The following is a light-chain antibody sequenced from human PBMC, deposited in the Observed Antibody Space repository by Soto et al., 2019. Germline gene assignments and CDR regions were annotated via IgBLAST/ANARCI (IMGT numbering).Light chain of an antibody. Sequence: EIIMMQSPATLSMSPGERATLPCRASQSVNNKLAWYQQKPGQPPRLLIHGASTRATDVPLRFSGGGSGTEFTLTISSLQSGDFAVYYCEQYNNWPLTFGGGTKVEIK. CDR1: QSVNNK. V-gene: IGKV3-15*01. CDR2: GAS. J-gene: IGKJ4*01. CDR3: EQYNNWPLT.